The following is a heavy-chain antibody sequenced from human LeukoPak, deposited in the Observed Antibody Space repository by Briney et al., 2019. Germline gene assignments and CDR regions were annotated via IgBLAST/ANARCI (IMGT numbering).Heavy chain of an antibody. Sequence: PSETLSLTCTVSGGSISSYYWSWIRQPPGKGLEWIGYIYYSGSTNYNPSHKSRVTISVDTSKNQFSLKLSSVTAADTAVYYCARVSYDYGDPQLVYWGQGTLVTVSS. CDR3: ARVSYDYGDPQLVY. V-gene: IGHV4-59*01. CDR1: GGSISSYY. J-gene: IGHJ4*02. CDR2: IYYSGST. D-gene: IGHD4-17*01.